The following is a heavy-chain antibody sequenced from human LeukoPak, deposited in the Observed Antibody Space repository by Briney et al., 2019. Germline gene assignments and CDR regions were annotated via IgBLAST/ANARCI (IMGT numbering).Heavy chain of an antibody. CDR2: INPNSGGT. CDR3: ARGGEWYYDSSRYRLFDY. V-gene: IGHV1-2*02. J-gene: IGHJ4*02. CDR1: GYTFTGYY. Sequence: ASVKVSCKASGYTFTGYYMHWVRQAPGQGLEWMGWINPNSGGTNYAQNFQGRVTMTRDTAVITAYMELSRLTSDDTAVYYCARGGEWYYDSSRYRLFDYWGQGTLVTVSS. D-gene: IGHD3-22*01.